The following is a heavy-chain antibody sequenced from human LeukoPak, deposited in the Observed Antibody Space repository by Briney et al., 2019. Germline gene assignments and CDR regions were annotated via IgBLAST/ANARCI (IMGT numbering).Heavy chain of an antibody. J-gene: IGHJ2*01. D-gene: IGHD6-13*01. CDR2: IIPIFGTA. V-gene: IGHV1-69*05. CDR1: GGTFSSYA. CDR3: ARAGIAAAGTVCYFDL. Sequence: GASVKVSCKASGGTFSSYAISWVRQAPGQGLEWMGGIIPIFGTANYAQKFQGRVTITTDESTSTAYMELSSLRSEDTAVYYCARAGIAAAGTVCYFDLWGRGTLVTVSS.